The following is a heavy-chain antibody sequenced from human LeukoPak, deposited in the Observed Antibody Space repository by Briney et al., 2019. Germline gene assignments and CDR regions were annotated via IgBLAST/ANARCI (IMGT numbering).Heavy chain of an antibody. CDR1: GVSISSGGYY. D-gene: IGHD1-26*01. J-gene: IGHJ4*02. CDR3: SRESGPFSPFGH. V-gene: IGHV4-31*03. Sequence: SETLSLTCTVSGVSISSGGYYWSWIRQHPGKGLEWIGYIYYSGRTNYNPSLKSRVTMSLDESKNHLSLNLASVTAADTAVYYCSRESGPFSPFGHWGQGTLVTVTS. CDR2: IYYSGRT.